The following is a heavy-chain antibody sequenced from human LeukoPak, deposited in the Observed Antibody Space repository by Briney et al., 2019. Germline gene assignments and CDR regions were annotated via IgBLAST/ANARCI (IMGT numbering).Heavy chain of an antibody. V-gene: IGHV4-59*08. Sequence: PSETLSLTCTVSGGSISSYYWSWIRQPPGKGLEWIGYIYYSGSTNYNPSLKSRVTISVDTSKNQFSLKLSSVTAADTAVYYCARGRYNDCSSTSCYDDAFDIWGQGTMVTVSS. CDR1: GGSISSYY. J-gene: IGHJ3*02. CDR3: ARGRYNDCSSTSCYDDAFDI. D-gene: IGHD2-2*01. CDR2: IYYSGST.